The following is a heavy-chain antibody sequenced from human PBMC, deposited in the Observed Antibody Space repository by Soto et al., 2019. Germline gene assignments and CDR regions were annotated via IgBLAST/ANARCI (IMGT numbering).Heavy chain of an antibody. CDR1: GFTFDDYA. CDR2: VSWNSGRI. Sequence: EVQLVESGGGLVQPGRSLRLSCAASGFTFDDYAMHWVRQAPGKGLEGVSGVSWNSGRIGYADSVKGRFTISRDNAQNSLYLQMNSLRAEDTALYYCTHSDKWGYGVHYWGQGTLVTVSS. J-gene: IGHJ4*02. CDR3: THSDKWGYGVHY. D-gene: IGHD5-18*01. V-gene: IGHV3-9*01.